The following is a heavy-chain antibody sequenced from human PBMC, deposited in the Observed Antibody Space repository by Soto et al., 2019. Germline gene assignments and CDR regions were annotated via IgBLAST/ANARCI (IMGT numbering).Heavy chain of an antibody. CDR2: IYGTGTA. CDR3: AGFSSGTYLFGL. D-gene: IGHD1-26*01. V-gene: IGHV4-59*01. J-gene: IGHJ4*02. Sequence: SETLSLTCTVSDGSISSYYWSWIRQPPGKGLEWIGYIYGTGTANYAPSLKNRVTMSLHTSKNQFSLTLSSVTAADTAMYYCAGFSSGTYLFGLWGPGTLVTVSS. CDR1: DGSISSYY.